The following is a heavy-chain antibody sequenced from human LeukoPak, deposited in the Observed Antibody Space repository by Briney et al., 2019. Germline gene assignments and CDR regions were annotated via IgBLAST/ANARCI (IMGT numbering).Heavy chain of an antibody. Sequence: GRSLRLSCAASGFTFDDYAMHWVRQVPGKGLEWVAGTSWNGGIIGSADSVKGRFTISRNNAKHSLSLQMNSLRSEDTALYYCAKDHGSGFYYFDYWGQGTLVTVSS. V-gene: IGHV3-9*01. CDR3: AKDHGSGFYYFDY. CDR1: GFTFDDYA. CDR2: TSWNGGII. D-gene: IGHD6-19*01. J-gene: IGHJ4*02.